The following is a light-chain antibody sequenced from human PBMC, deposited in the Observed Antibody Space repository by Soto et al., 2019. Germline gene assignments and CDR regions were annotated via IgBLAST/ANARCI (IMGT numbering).Light chain of an antibody. CDR3: QQRVSWPPIT. V-gene: IGKV3-11*01. Sequence: EVVLTQSPDTLSLSPGERATLSCRASQSINIYLAWYQQRPGQAPRLLIYDASNRAPGIPARFSGSGSGTDFTLTISNLEPEDFAVYYSQQRVSWPPITFGQGTRLDIK. J-gene: IGKJ5*01. CDR1: QSINIY. CDR2: DAS.